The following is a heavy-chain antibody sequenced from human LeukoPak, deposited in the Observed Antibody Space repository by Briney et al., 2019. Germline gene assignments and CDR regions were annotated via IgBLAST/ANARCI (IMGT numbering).Heavy chain of an antibody. CDR3: ARDEAIFGAGYYYGMDV. J-gene: IGHJ6*02. D-gene: IGHD3-3*01. CDR2: INYSGST. Sequence: SQTLSLTCTVSGGSINSGGHYWSWIRQHPGKGLEWIGYINYSGSTYYNPSLKSRVTISIDTSQNQFSLKLSSVTVADTAVYYCARDEAIFGAGYYYGMDVWGQGTTVTVSS. CDR1: GGSINSGGHY. V-gene: IGHV4-31*03.